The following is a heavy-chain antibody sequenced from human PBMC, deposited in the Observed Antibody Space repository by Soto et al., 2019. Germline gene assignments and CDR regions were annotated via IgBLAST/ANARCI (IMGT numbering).Heavy chain of an antibody. CDR1: GASITQYY. D-gene: IGHD3-10*01. V-gene: IGHV4-59*01. CDR2: VSSTGST. Sequence: SETLSLTCTVSGASITQYYWNWIRQSPGKGLEWIVSVSSTGSTVFNPSLTSRVTVSFDTSKNQFSLTLNSVTAADTAVYYCAGGGGSPYHNPVFAFWGKGTLVPVSS. CDR3: AGGGGSPYHNPVFAF. J-gene: IGHJ1*01.